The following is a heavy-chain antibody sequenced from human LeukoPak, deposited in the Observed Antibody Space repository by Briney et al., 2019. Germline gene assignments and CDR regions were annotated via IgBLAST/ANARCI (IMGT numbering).Heavy chain of an antibody. CDR2: IKQDGSEK. CDR1: GFTFSSYA. D-gene: IGHD6-25*01. J-gene: IGHJ4*02. CDR3: ARGSSARNY. V-gene: IGHV3-7*01. Sequence: GGSLRLSCAASGFTFSSYAMSWVRQAPGKGLEWVANIKQDGSEKYYVDSVKGRFTISRDNAKNSLYLQMNSLRAEDTAVYYCARGSSARNYWGQGTLVTVSS.